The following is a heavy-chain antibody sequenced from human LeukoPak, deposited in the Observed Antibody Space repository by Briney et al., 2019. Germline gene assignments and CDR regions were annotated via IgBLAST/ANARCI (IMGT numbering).Heavy chain of an antibody. J-gene: IGHJ4*02. D-gene: IGHD3-16*02. CDR1: GGSISSGDYY. CDR2: IYYSGST. V-gene: IGHV4-30-4*01. Sequence: SETVSLTCTVSGGSISSGDYYWSWIRQPPGKGLEWIGYIYYSGSTSYNPSLKSRVTISVSTSKNQFSLKLSSVTAADTAVYYCARGPNYVWGSYRYFDYWGQGTLVTVSS. CDR3: ARGPNYVWGSYRYFDY.